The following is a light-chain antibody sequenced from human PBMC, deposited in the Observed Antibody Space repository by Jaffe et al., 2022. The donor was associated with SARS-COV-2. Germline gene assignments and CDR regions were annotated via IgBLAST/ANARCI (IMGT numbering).Light chain of an antibody. CDR2: GAS. CDR3: QQYNDWPSWT. V-gene: IGKV3-15*01. CDR1: QSISSN. Sequence: EIVMTQSPATLSVSPGERATLTCRASQSISSNLAWYQQKPGQAPRLLIYGASTRATGIPARFSGSGSGTEFTLTISSLQSEDFAVYYCQQYNDWPSWTFGQGTKVDFK. J-gene: IGKJ1*01.